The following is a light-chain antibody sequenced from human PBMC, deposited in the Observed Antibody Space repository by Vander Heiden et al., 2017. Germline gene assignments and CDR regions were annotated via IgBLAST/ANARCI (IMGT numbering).Light chain of an antibody. J-gene: IGLJ2*01. CDR3: SSYTSSHTLV. Sequence: QSAQTQLAHVSGSSGPSITISCTGTSSDVGGYNYVSWYQQHPGKAPKVMIYDVRNRPAGVSSRFSGSKSGNTASLTISGLLAEDEADYYCSSYTSSHTLVFGGGTKLTVL. CDR1: SSDVGGYNY. CDR2: DVR. V-gene: IGLV2-14*03.